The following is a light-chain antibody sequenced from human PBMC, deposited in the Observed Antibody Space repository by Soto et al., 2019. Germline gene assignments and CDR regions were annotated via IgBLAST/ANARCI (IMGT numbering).Light chain of an antibody. Sequence: EIVMTQSPATLSVSPGERATRSCRASQSVSSNLAWYQQKPGQAPRLLIYGASTRATGIPARFSGSGSGTEFTLTISSLQSEDFAVYYCQQYNNWSSPGYTFGQGTKLEIK. CDR3: QQYNNWSSPGYT. V-gene: IGKV3-15*01. J-gene: IGKJ2*01. CDR1: QSVSSN. CDR2: GAS.